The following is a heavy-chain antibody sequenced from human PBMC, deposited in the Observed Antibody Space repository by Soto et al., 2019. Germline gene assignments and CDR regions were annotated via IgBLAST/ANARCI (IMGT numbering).Heavy chain of an antibody. D-gene: IGHD3-10*01. CDR2: IISIIGTP. J-gene: IGHJ4*02. V-gene: IGHV1-69*13. CDR3: ARDLEFRDGNISHLDY. CDR1: GGTFRNHV. Sequence: ASVKVSCKASGGTFRNHVFNWVRQAPGQGLEWMGGIISIIGTPNYAQKFQGRVTITADASTSTVYLEVSSLRSQDTAVYYCARDLEFRDGNISHLDYWGQGTLVTVSS.